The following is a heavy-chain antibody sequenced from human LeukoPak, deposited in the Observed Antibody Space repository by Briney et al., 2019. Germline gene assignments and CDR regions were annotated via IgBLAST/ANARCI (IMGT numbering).Heavy chain of an antibody. D-gene: IGHD3-22*01. CDR1: GFTFSGYA. V-gene: IGHV3-30*03. J-gene: IGHJ4*02. CDR2: ISSDGRDK. Sequence: GRSLRLSCAASGFTFSGYAIHWVRQAPGKGLEWVAVISSDGRDKHHADSVKGRFTISRDNSKNTLYLQTNSLRAEDTAVYYCARDPLNDSSGYYNFGGGQGTLVTVSS. CDR3: ARDPLNDSSGYYNFG.